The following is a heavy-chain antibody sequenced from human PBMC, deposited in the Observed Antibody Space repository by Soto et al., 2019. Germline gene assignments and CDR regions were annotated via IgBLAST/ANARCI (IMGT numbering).Heavy chain of an antibody. CDR2: ISYDGSNK. V-gene: IGHV3-30-3*01. CDR1: GFTFSSYA. J-gene: IGHJ4*02. Sequence: PGGSLRLSCAASGFTFSSYAMHWVRQAPGKGLEWVAVISYDGSNKYYADSVKGRFTISRDNSKNTLYLQMNSLRAEDTAVYYCARGIDWLFDYWGQGTLVTVSS. CDR3: ARGIDWLFDY. D-gene: IGHD3-9*01.